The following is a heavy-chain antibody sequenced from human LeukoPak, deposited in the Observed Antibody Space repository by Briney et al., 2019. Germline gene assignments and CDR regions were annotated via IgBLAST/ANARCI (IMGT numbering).Heavy chain of an antibody. D-gene: IGHD4-17*01. J-gene: IGHJ2*01. CDR3: ARGAVTTAVHWHFSL. V-gene: IGHV1-8*01. Sequence: GASVKVSCKASGYTFTNYYISWVRQATGQGLEWMGWMNPAGDDAGYAQKFQGRTTLTRDTSVSTVYMELDSLTSEDTAVYYCARGAVTTAVHWHFSLWGRGTLVTVSS. CDR2: MNPAGDDA. CDR1: GYTFTNYY.